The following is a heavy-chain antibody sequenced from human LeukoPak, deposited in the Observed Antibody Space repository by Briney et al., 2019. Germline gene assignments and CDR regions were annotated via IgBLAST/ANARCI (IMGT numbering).Heavy chain of an antibody. D-gene: IGHD3-10*02. CDR1: GFSLRNYA. CDR3: ARDRRYDYYVWGGNSPFYFYGMDV. V-gene: IGHV3-30*03. J-gene: IGHJ6*02. Sequence: GGSLRLSCAASGFSLRNYAIHWVRQAPGKGLEWVAVISYDTNNKHYADSVKGRFTISRDNSKSALYLQMNSLRVEDTAVYYCARDRRYDYYVWGGNSPFYFYGMDVWGQGTTVTVSS. CDR2: ISYDTNNK.